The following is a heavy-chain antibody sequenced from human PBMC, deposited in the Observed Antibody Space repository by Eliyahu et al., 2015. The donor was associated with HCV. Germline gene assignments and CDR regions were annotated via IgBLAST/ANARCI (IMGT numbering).Heavy chain of an antibody. Sequence: EVQLLESGGGLVQPGGSLRLXCAASGFTFXSYAMSWVRQAPGKGRGWVSAXSGSGXSTYXADSVKGRFTISRDNXKNTLYLQMNSLRAEDTAVYYCAKDLTSDYWGQGTLVTVSS. J-gene: IGHJ4*02. CDR3: AKDLTSDY. CDR2: XSGSGXST. D-gene: IGHD2-21*02. CDR1: GFTFXSYA. V-gene: IGHV3-23*01.